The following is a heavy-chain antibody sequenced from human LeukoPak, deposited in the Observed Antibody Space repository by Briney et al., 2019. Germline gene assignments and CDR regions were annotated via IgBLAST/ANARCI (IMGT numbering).Heavy chain of an antibody. CDR3: AKGVTVSTFDY. CDR2: ISGSGGST. CDR1: GFTFSSYA. Sequence: GGSLRLSCAASGFTFSSYAMSWVRQAPGKGLEWVSGISGSGGSTDYADSVKGRFTISRDNSKNTLYLQMNSLRAEDTAVYYCAKGVTVSTFDYWGQGTLVSVSS. D-gene: IGHD1-14*01. V-gene: IGHV3-23*01. J-gene: IGHJ4*02.